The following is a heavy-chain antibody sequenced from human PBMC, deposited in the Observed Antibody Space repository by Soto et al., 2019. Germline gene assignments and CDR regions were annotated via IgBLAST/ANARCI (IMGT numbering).Heavy chain of an antibody. CDR3: ANPDSSGYYCFR. Sequence: ASVKFSCKASGCTCTGYYMHWVRQAPGQGLEWMGWINPNSGGTNYAQKFQGWVTMTRDTSISTAYMELSRLRSDDTAVYYCANPDSSGYYCFRWGQGTLVTVSS. CDR1: GCTCTGYY. CDR2: INPNSGGT. V-gene: IGHV1-2*04. J-gene: IGHJ4*02. D-gene: IGHD3-22*01.